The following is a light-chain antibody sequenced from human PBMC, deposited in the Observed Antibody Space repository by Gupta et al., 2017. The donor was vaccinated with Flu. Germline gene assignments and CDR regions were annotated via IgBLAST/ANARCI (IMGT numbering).Light chain of an antibody. CDR1: QSIGTY. J-gene: IGKJ2*01. V-gene: IGKV1-39*01. CDR3: QQTVTNHYT. Sequence: PSSLSASVGDRVTITCRTSQSIGTYLNWYHQKPGKAPKLLIYGASNLQSGVPSRFSGSGSGTAFTLTISGLQDEDFAIYYCQQTVTNHYTFGRWSRLEIK. CDR2: GAS.